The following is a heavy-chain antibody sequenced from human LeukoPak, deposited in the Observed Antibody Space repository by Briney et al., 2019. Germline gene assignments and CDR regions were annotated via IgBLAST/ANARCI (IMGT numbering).Heavy chain of an antibody. J-gene: IGHJ4*02. D-gene: IGHD3-10*01. V-gene: IGHV4-34*01. CDR2: INHSGST. Sequence: SETLSLTCAVYGGSFSGYYWSWIRQPPGKGLEWIGEINHSGSTNYNPSLKSRVTISVDASKNQFSLKLSSVTAADTAVYYCARTRPYYYGSGSRTYFDHWGQGTLVTVSS. CDR1: GGSFSGYY. CDR3: ARTRPYYYGSGSRTYFDH.